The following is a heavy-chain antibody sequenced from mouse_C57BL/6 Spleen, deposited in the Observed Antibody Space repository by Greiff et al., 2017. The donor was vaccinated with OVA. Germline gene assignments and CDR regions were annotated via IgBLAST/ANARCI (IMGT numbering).Heavy chain of an antibody. Sequence: EVKLVESGGGLVQPGGSMKLSCAASGFTFSDAWMDWVRQSPEKGLEWVADIRNKANNHATYYAESVKGRFTISRDDSKSSVYLQMNSLRAEDTGIYYCTNQLLYYAMDYWGQGTSVTVSS. D-gene: IGHD4-1*02. CDR3: TNQLLYYAMDY. J-gene: IGHJ4*01. V-gene: IGHV6-6*01. CDR1: GFTFSDAW. CDR2: IRNKANNHAT.